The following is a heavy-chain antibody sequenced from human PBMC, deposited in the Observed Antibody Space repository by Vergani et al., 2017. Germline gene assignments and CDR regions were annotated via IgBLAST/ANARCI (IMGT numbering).Heavy chain of an antibody. V-gene: IGHV3-74*01. CDR2: INSDGSST. D-gene: IGHD5-12*01. CDR3: ARELVATTARNYYYYYGMDV. CDR1: GFTFSSYW. Sequence: EVQLVESGGGLVQPGGSLRLSCAASGFTFSSYWMHWVRQAPGKGLVWVSRINSDGSSTSYADSVKGRFTISRDNAKNTLYLQMNSLRAEDTAVYYCARELVATTARNYYYYYGMDVWGQGTTVTASS. J-gene: IGHJ6*02.